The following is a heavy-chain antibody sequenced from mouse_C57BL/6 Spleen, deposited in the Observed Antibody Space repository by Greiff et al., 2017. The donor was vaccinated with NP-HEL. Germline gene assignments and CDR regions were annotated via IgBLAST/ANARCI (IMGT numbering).Heavy chain of an antibody. V-gene: IGHV1-53*01. CDR2: INPSNGGT. CDR1: GYTFTSYW. CDR3: ARGHSTTVVDYYAMDY. Sequence: QVQLQQPGTELVKPGASVKLSCKASGYTFTSYWMHWVKQRPGQGLEWIGNINPSNGGTNYNEKFKSKATLTVDKSSSTAYMQLSSLTSEDSAVYYCARGHSTTVVDYYAMDYWGQGTSVTVSS. J-gene: IGHJ4*01. D-gene: IGHD1-1*01.